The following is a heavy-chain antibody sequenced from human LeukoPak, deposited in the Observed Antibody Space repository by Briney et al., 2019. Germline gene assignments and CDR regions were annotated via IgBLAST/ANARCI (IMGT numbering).Heavy chain of an antibody. Sequence: SETLSLTCAVYGGSFSGYYWSWIRQPPGKGLEWIGEINHSGSTNYNPSLKSRVTISVDTSKNQFSLKLSSVTAADTAVYYCARDYTPAANKYYYYYYMDVWGKGTTVTVSS. CDR1: GGSFSGYY. CDR3: ARDYTPAANKYYYYYYMDV. D-gene: IGHD2-2*01. J-gene: IGHJ6*03. CDR2: INHSGST. V-gene: IGHV4-34*01.